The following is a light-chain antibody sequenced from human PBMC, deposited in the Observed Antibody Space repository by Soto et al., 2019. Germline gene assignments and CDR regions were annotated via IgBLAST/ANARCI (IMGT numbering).Light chain of an antibody. CDR2: GAS. CDR1: QGIRID. V-gene: IGKV1-17*02. J-gene: IGKJ1*01. Sequence: DIQMTQSPSSLSASVGDRVTITCRASQGIRIDLGWFQQRPGKAPKRLIYGASSLQSGVPSRFSGRGSGTEFTLTISNLQPEDFATYYCLQHNSFPRTFGQGTKVDSK. CDR3: LQHNSFPRT.